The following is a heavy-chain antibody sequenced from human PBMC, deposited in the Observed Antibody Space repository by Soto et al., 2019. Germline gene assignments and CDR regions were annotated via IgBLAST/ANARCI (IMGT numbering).Heavy chain of an antibody. D-gene: IGHD2-15*01. CDR2: IIAIFDKA. J-gene: IGHJ4*02. CDR3: TREAHGGNFES. CDR1: GGRFNTNA. Sequence: QVQLVQSGAEVKKPGSSVKVSCKVSGGRFNTNAISWLRQAPGQGLEWMGGIIAIFDKANYAQKFQDRVTMTADESTSTAYMELSSRRSDDTAVYFCTREAHGGNFESWGQGTLVTVSS. V-gene: IGHV1-69*12.